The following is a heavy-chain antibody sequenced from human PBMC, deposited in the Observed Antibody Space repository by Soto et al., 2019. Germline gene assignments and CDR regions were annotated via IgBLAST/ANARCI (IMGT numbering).Heavy chain of an antibody. V-gene: IGHV3-53*01. CDR2: IYSGGST. Sequence: VSLRLSCAASGFTVSSNYMSWVRQAPGKGLEWVSVIYSGGSTYYADSVRGRFTISRDNSKNTLYLQMKSLRAEDTAVYYCARDPPGTRHAIDVWGQGTTVTVSS. CDR1: GFTVSSNY. CDR3: ARDPPGTRHAIDV. D-gene: IGHD1-1*01. J-gene: IGHJ6*02.